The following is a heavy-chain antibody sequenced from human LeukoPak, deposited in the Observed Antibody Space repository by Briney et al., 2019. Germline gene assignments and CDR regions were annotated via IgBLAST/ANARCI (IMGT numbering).Heavy chain of an antibody. V-gene: IGHV3-30*01. CDR3: ARGDTAMVESYYMDV. J-gene: IGHJ6*03. CDR2: ISNDGSNK. Sequence: PGRSLSLSCAASGLTFSSYAMHWVRQAAGPELEGVGGISNDGSNKYYADSVKGRFTMSRDNSKNTLYLQMNSLRAEDTGVYYCARGDTAMVESYYMDVSGKGSTVTV. D-gene: IGHD5-18*01. CDR1: GLTFSSYA.